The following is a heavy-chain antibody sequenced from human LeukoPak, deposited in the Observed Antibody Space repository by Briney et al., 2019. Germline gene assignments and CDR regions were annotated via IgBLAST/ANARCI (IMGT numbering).Heavy chain of an antibody. J-gene: IGHJ3*02. V-gene: IGHV3-20*04. CDR3: ARDSGYSSSWYDAFDI. D-gene: IGHD6-13*01. CDR2: INWSGGST. Sequence: RAGGSLRLSCAASGFTFDEYGMSWVRQVPGRGVEWVSGINWSGGSTGYADSVKGRFTISRDNVKNSLYLQMNSLRAEDTALYYCARDSGYSSSWYDAFDIWGQGTMVTVSS. CDR1: GFTFDEYG.